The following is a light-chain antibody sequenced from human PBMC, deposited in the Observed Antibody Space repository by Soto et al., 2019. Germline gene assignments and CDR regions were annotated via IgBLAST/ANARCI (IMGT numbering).Light chain of an antibody. J-gene: IGKJ5*01. Sequence: EIVLTQSPATLSLSPGERATLSCRASQSVTSYLAWYQQRPGQAPRLLIYDASRRATGIPARFSGSGSGADFTLTISSREPEDFAVYYCQQRSSWPITFGQGTRLEIK. CDR3: QQRSSWPIT. CDR2: DAS. V-gene: IGKV3-11*01. CDR1: QSVTSY.